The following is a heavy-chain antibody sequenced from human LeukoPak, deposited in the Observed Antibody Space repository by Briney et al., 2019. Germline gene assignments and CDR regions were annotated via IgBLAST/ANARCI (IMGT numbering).Heavy chain of an antibody. J-gene: IGHJ4*02. CDR2: ISSDGIRT. CDR3: ASAYGSGSYYKGYFDY. V-gene: IGHV3-64D*09. CDR1: GFTFSNYA. D-gene: IGHD3-10*01. Sequence: GGSLRLSCSASGFTFSNYAMHWVRQAPGKGLEYVSAISSDGIRTYYADSVKGRFTISRDNSKNTLDLQMSSLRAVDTAVYYCASAYGSGSYYKGYFDYWGQGTLVTVSS.